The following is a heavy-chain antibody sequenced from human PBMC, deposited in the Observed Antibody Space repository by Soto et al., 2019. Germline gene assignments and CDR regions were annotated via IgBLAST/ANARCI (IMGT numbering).Heavy chain of an antibody. Sequence: GGSLRLSCAASGFTFSSYDMHWVRQATGKGLEWVSAIGTAGDTYYPGSVKGRFTISRENAKNSLYLQMNSLRAGDTAVYYCARGRYTSGWTEWYFDYWGQGTLGT. CDR1: GFTFSSYD. D-gene: IGHD6-19*01. J-gene: IGHJ4*02. V-gene: IGHV3-13*01. CDR2: IGTAGDT. CDR3: ARGRYTSGWTEWYFDY.